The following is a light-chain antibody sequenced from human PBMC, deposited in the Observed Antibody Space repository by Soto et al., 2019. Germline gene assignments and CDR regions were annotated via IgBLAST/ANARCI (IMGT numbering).Light chain of an antibody. CDR3: QQYNSHYT. J-gene: IGKJ2*01. CDR2: RVS. V-gene: IGKV1-5*03. Sequence: DIQMTQSPSTLSASVGDRVTITCRASQSVSGWLAWYQQKPGKAPKLLIYRVSNLETGVPSRFSGRGSGTEFPLTITSLQPDDFATYYCQQYNSHYTFGQGTKVEI. CDR1: QSVSGW.